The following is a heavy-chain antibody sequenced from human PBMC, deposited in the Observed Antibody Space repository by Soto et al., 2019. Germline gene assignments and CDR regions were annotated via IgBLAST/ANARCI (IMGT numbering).Heavy chain of an antibody. D-gene: IGHD3-3*01. V-gene: IGHV4-39*01. CDR1: GGSISSSSYY. Sequence: SETLSLTCTVSGGSISSSSYYWGWIRQPPGKGLEWIGSIYYSGSTYYNPSLKSRVTISVDTSKNQFSLKLSSVTAADTAVYYCATPPSYDFWSGYQDYWGQGALVTVSS. J-gene: IGHJ4*02. CDR3: ATPPSYDFWSGYQDY. CDR2: IYYSGST.